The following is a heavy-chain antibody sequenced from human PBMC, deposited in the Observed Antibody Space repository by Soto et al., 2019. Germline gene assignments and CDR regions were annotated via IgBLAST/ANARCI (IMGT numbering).Heavy chain of an antibody. Sequence: QVQLQQWGAGLVKPSETLSLSCAVYGQSFSGHSWAWIRQPPGKGLEWIGEINESGSTYYNPSLKSRVTISPATSTTQFSLKLSSVSAADTSAYFCARGSGIVAIPGELEDVKYAYWGQGTLVNVSS. CDR2: INESGST. CDR1: GQSFSGHS. CDR3: ARGSGIVAIPGELEDVKYAY. V-gene: IGHV4-34*01. J-gene: IGHJ4*02. D-gene: IGHD1-1*01.